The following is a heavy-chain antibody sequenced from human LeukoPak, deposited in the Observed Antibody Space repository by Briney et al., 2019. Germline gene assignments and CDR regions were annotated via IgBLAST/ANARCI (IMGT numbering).Heavy chain of an antibody. CDR3: ARDLLSYDSSGYPPFDY. CDR2: ISGRGDST. J-gene: IGHJ4*02. Sequence: GGSLRLSCAASEFTFSSCPMSWVRQAPGKGLEWVSGISGRGDSTFYADSVKGRFTISRDNSKNTLYLQMNSLRAEDTAVYYCARDLLSYDSSGYPPFDYWGQGTLVTVSS. V-gene: IGHV3-23*01. CDR1: EFTFSSCP. D-gene: IGHD3-22*01.